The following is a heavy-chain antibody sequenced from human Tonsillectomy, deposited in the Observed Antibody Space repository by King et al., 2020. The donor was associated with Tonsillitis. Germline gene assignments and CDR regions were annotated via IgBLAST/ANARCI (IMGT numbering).Heavy chain of an antibody. J-gene: IGHJ4*02. D-gene: IGHD3-10*02. Sequence: VQLVESGGGLVQPGGSLRLSCAASGFTLSRYWMSWVRQAPGKGLECVANIKQDGSEKYYVDSVKGRFTISRDNAKNSLYLQMNSLRAEDTAVYYCARGSDVPGLDYWGQGILVTVSS. CDR3: ARGSDVPGLDY. V-gene: IGHV3-7*04. CDR2: IKQDGSEK. CDR1: GFTLSRYW.